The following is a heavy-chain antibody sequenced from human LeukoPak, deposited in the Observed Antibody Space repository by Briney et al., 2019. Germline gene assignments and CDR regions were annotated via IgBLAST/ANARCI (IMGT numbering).Heavy chain of an antibody. Sequence: SETLSLTCTVSGGSISSYYWSWIRQPPGKGLEWIGYIYYSGSTNYNPSLKSRVTISVDTSKNQFSLKLSSVTAADTAVYYWASGMVTPDDYYMDVWGKGTTVTISS. D-gene: IGHD4-23*01. CDR1: GGSISSYY. J-gene: IGHJ6*03. V-gene: IGHV4-59*01. CDR3: ASGMVTPDDYYMDV. CDR2: IYYSGST.